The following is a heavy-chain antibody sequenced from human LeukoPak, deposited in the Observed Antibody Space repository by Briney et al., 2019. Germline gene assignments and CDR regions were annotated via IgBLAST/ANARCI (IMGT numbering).Heavy chain of an antibody. CDR1: GFSLSTSGVG. CDR3: AHSGYYDSSGYFDY. CDR2: IYWNDDK. D-gene: IGHD3-22*01. J-gene: IGHJ4*02. Sequence: SGPTLVNPTQTLTLTCSFSGFSLSTSGVGVGWIRQPPGKALEWLALIYWNDDKRYSPSLKSRLTITKDTSKNQVVLTMTNMDPVDTATYYCAHSGYYDSSGYFDYWGQGTLVTVSS. V-gene: IGHV2-5*01.